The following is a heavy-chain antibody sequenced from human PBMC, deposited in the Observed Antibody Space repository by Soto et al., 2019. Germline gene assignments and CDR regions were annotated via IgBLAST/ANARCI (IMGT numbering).Heavy chain of an antibody. D-gene: IGHD3-16*01. Sequence: VQVSESGGGLGQPGGSLRLSCAASGFAFNTFVVSWVRQAPGKGLECVSSISSSGSRTYYADSVKGRFTISRDNSKNPLYLQLTRLRVEDTAIYSCAKNKGLRLENYCFDYWGQGTLVAVSS. J-gene: IGHJ4*02. CDR3: AKNKGLRLENYCFDY. CDR1: GFAFNTFV. V-gene: IGHV3-23*01. CDR2: ISSSGSRT.